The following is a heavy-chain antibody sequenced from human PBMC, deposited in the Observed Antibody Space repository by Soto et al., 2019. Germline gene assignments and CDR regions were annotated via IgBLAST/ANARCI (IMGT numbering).Heavy chain of an antibody. CDR3: TTEAYDNSGSLAFDI. D-gene: IGHD3-22*01. J-gene: IGHJ3*02. CDR1: GGSITDYD. V-gene: IGHV4-59*08. Sequence: SETLSLTCSVAGGSITDYDDSWIRQPPGKGLEWIGYIFHTGTTSYNPSLKSRVTLSVDTSQSQFSLKLNSVTAADTAVYYCTTEAYDNSGSLAFDIWGPGTMVTVS. CDR2: IFHTGTT.